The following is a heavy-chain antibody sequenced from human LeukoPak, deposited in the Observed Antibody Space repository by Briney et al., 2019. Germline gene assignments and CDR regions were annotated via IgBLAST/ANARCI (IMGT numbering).Heavy chain of an antibody. CDR2: IYSGGST. V-gene: IGHV3-66*01. D-gene: IGHD3-22*01. J-gene: IGHJ5*02. Sequence: GGSLRLSCAASGFTVSSNYMSWVRQAPGKGLEWVSVIYSGGSTYYADSVKGRFPISRDNSKNTLYLQMNSLRAEDTAVYYCARDGAHYYDSSGSGWFDPWGQGTLVTVSS. CDR1: GFTVSSNY. CDR3: ARDGAHYYDSSGSGWFDP.